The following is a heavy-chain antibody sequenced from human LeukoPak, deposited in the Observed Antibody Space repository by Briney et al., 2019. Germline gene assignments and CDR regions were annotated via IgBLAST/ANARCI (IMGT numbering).Heavy chain of an antibody. CDR3: TTVEGDWAAAAGTLWFDP. CDR1: GFTFSNAW. J-gene: IGHJ5*02. V-gene: IGHV3-15*01. Sequence: GGSLRLSCAASGFTFSNAWMSWVRQAPGKGLEWVGRIKSKTDGGTTDYAAPVKGRFTISRDDSKNTLYLQMNSLKTEDTAVYYCTTVEGDWAAAAGTLWFDPWGQGTLVTVSS. D-gene: IGHD6-13*01. CDR2: IKSKTDGGTT.